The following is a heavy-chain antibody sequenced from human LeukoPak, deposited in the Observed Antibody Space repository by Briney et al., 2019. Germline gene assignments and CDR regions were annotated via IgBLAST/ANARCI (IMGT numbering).Heavy chain of an antibody. CDR3: ARDTIVVVPAAIPLNDAFDI. CDR2: ISAYNGNT. D-gene: IGHD2-2*02. Sequence: ASVKVSCKASGYTFTSYGISWVRQAPGQGLEWMGWISAYNGNTNYAQKLQGRVTMTTDTSTSTAYMELRSLRSDDTAVYYCARDTIVVVPAAIPLNDAFDIWGQGTMVTVSS. V-gene: IGHV1-18*01. CDR1: GYTFTSYG. J-gene: IGHJ3*02.